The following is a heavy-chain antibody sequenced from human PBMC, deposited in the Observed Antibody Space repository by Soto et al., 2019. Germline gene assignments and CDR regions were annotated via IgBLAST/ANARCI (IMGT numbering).Heavy chain of an antibody. CDR1: GYSFTSYW. J-gene: IGHJ6*02. Sequence: PGESLKISCKGSGYSFTSYWIGWVRQMPGKGLEWMGIIYPGDSDTRYSPSFQGQVTISADKSISTAYLQWSSLKASDTAMYYCARGSGSYYNDYYYYGMDVWGQGTTVTAP. V-gene: IGHV5-51*01. CDR3: ARGSGSYYNDYYYYGMDV. D-gene: IGHD3-10*01. CDR2: IYPGDSDT.